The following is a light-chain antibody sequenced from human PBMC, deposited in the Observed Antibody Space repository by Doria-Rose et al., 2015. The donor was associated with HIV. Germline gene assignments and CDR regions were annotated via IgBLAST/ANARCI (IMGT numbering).Light chain of an antibody. CDR1: QSVLYSKNY. Sequence: EIGMTQSPDSLAVSLGERATINCKSSQSVLYSKNYLTWYQQKPGQPPKLLIYWASTRESGVPDRFSGSGSGTDFTLTISSLQAEDVAVYYCQQYYSAPPTFGQGTRLEIK. CDR3: QQYYSAPPT. J-gene: IGKJ5*01. V-gene: IGKV4-1*01. CDR2: WAS.